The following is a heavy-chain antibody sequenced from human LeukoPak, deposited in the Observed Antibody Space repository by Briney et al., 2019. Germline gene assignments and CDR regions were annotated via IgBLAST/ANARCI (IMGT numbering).Heavy chain of an antibody. D-gene: IGHD6-19*01. V-gene: IGHV3-30-3*01. CDR3: ARRIFQGSSGWYLFDY. CDR1: GFTFNTYA. CDR2: ISSAGGTK. Sequence: GGSLRLSCAASGFTFNTYAMHWVRQAAGMGLEWVAVISSAGGTKYYADSVKGRFTVSRDNSENTLYLQMNSLRAEDTAVYYCARRIFQGSSGWYLFDYWGQGTLVTVSS. J-gene: IGHJ4*02.